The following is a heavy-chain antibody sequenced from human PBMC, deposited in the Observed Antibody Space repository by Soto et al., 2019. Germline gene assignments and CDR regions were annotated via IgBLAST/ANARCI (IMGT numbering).Heavy chain of an antibody. D-gene: IGHD3-22*01. J-gene: IGHJ4*02. V-gene: IGHV3-33*01. CDR1: GFTFRSNG. CDR3: SRFTGGDSSGYLVY. CDR2: IWYDGSKE. Sequence: TGGSLRLSCAASGFTFRSNGMHWVRQAPGKGLEWVAVIWYDGSKEYYADSVKGRFTISRDNSKNTLYLQMNSLRTEDTAVYYGSRFTGGDSSGYLVYWGQAPLVTVSP.